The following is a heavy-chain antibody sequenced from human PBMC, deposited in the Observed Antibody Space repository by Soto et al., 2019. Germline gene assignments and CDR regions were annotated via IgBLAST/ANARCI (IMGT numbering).Heavy chain of an antibody. CDR3: AREGFGECGSGGKGYYFDY. CDR1: GFTFSDFF. D-gene: IGHD2-15*01. J-gene: IGHJ4*02. Sequence: QVQVVESGGGLVKPGGSLRLSCAASGFTFSDFFMSWVRQAPGKGLEWIAYISGSGSTIRYADSVKGRITISRDNAKNSVCLQTNSLRAEDTAVYYCAREGFGECGSGGKGYYFDYWGLGTLVTVSS. V-gene: IGHV3-11*01. CDR2: ISGSGSTI.